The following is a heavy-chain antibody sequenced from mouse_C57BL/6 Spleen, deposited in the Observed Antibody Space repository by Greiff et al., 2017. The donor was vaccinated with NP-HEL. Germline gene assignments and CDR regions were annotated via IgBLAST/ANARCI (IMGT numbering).Heavy chain of an antibody. CDR1: GFNIKDYY. V-gene: IGHV14-1*01. CDR2: IDPEDGDT. D-gene: IGHD1-1*01. J-gene: IGHJ2*01. CDR3: TYYGSSYLYFDY. Sequence: VQLQQSGAELVRPGASVKLSCTASGFNIKDYYMHWVKQRPEQGLEWIGRIDPEDGDTEYAPKFQGKATMTADPSSNTAYLQLSSLTSEDTAVYYCTYYGSSYLYFDYWGQGTTLTVSS.